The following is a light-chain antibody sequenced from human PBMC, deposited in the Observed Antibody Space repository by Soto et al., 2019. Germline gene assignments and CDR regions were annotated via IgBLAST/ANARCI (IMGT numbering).Light chain of an antibody. Sequence: DIQMTQSPSSLSASVSDRVTITCRASQSVSTSLNWYQQKPGKAPKLLIFGASNLQTGVPSRFSGSGSGTDFTLTIGSLQPEDFATYFCQQSYSTPWTFGQGTKVEIK. V-gene: IGKV1-39*01. CDR1: QSVSTS. CDR3: QQSYSTPWT. CDR2: GAS. J-gene: IGKJ1*01.